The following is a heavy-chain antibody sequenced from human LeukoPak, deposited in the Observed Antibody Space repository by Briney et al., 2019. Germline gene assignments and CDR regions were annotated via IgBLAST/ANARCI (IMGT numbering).Heavy chain of an antibody. CDR2: INHSGST. CDR1: GFTFSDHY. Sequence: GSLRLSCAASGFTFSDHYLDWVRQAPGKGLEWIGEINHSGSTNYNPSLKSRVTISVDTSKNQFSLKLSSVTAADTAVYYCARGKGLRYFDWLPPAEYFQHWGQGTLVIVPS. CDR3: ARGKGLRYFDWLPPAEYFQH. V-gene: IGHV4-34*01. D-gene: IGHD3-9*01. J-gene: IGHJ1*01.